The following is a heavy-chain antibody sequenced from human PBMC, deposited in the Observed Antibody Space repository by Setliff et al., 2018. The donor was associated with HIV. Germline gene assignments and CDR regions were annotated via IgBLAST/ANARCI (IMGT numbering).Heavy chain of an antibody. CDR2: IYHSGST. V-gene: IGHV4-39*01. CDR3: ARHGIVVVIAIPNWVDP. D-gene: IGHD2-21*01. CDR1: GSSISSSSPS. Sequence: SETLSLTFTVSGSSISSSSPSWGWIRQPPGKGLEWIGSIYHSGSTHYNASLKSRVTISVDTSKNQFSLKLTSVPAADTAVHDCARHGIVVVIAIPNWVDPWGQGTLVTVSS. J-gene: IGHJ5*02.